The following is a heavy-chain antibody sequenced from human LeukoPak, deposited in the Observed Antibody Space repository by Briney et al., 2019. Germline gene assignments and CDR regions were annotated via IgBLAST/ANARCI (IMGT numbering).Heavy chain of an antibody. CDR3: AMATHCSSTSCYYYYGMDV. CDR2: INPSGGST. Sequence: ASVKVSCKASGYTFTSYYIHWVRQAPGQGLEWMGTINPSGGSTSYAQKFQGRVTMTRNTSISTAYMELSSLRSEDTAVYYCAMATHCSSTSCYYYYGMDVWGQGTTVTVSS. CDR1: GYTFTSYY. J-gene: IGHJ6*02. D-gene: IGHD2-2*01. V-gene: IGHV1-46*01.